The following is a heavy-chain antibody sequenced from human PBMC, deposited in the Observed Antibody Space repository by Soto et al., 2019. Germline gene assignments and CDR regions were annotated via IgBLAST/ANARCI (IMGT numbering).Heavy chain of an antibody. J-gene: IGHJ3*02. CDR3: GRLYGSFFDI. D-gene: IGHD3-10*01. CDR2: IYYSGST. CDR1: GGSISSYY. Sequence: PSETLSLTCTVSGGSISSYYWSWIRQPPGKGLEWIGYIYYSGSTNYNPSLKSRVTISVDTSKNQFSLKLSSVTAADTAVYYCGRLYGSFFDIGAQGTRVTV. V-gene: IGHV4-59*08.